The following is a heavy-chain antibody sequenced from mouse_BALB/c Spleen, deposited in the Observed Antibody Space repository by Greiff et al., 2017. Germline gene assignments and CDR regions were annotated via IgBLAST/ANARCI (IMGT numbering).Heavy chain of an antibody. Sequence: EVKLVESGGGLVQPGGSLKLSCAASGFTFSSYGMSWVRQTPDKRLELVATINSNGGSTYYPDSVKGRFTISRDNAKNTLYLQMSSLKSEDTAMYYCARDGLPNYYFDYGGQGTTLTVSS. D-gene: IGHD5-5*01. CDR2: INSNGGST. V-gene: IGHV5-6-3*01. CDR1: GFTFSSYG. J-gene: IGHJ2*01. CDR3: ARDGLPNYYFDY.